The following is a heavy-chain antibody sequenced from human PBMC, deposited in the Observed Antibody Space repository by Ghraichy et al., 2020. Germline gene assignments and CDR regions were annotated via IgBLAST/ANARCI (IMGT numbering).Heavy chain of an antibody. J-gene: IGHJ4*02. CDR3: ARSTFSSADY. CDR1: EFTFSNYW. Sequence: GGSLRLSCAASEFTFSNYWMSWVRQAPGKGLEWVSHIKPDGSEEFYVDSVKGRFTTSRENAHNSLSLQMNSLRAEDSAVYYCARSTFSSADYCSQGTLVTFSS. V-gene: IGHV3-7*01. CDR2: IKPDGSEE. D-gene: IGHD6-6*01.